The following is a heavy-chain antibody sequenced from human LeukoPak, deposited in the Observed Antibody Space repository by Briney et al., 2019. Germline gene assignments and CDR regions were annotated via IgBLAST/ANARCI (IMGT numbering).Heavy chain of an antibody. V-gene: IGHV3-23*01. Sequence: GGSLRLSCAASGFTFSSYATSWVRQAPGKGLEWVSAISGSGGSTYYADSVKGRFTISRDNSKNTLYLQMNSLRAEDTAVYYCAKDGRSYYYYYGMDVWGQGTTVTVSS. CDR1: GFTFSSYA. CDR2: ISGSGGST. J-gene: IGHJ6*02. D-gene: IGHD3-16*02. CDR3: AKDGRSYYYYYGMDV.